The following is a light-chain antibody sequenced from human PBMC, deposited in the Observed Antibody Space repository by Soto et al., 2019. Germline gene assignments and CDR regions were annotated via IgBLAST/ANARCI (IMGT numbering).Light chain of an antibody. J-gene: IGKJ2*01. CDR1: QSSSSG. CDR3: QQYNSYTYT. CDR2: DAS. Sequence: DIQMTQSPSTLSASVGDRVTITCRASQSSSSGVAWYQQKPGKATKLWIYDASSLESVVPSRSNGSGSGTEFTLTLSSLQPDDFATYDCQQYNSYTYTFGQGTKLEIK. V-gene: IGKV1-5*01.